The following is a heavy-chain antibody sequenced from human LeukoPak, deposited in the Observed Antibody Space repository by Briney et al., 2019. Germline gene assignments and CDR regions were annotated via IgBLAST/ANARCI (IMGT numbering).Heavy chain of an antibody. CDR1: GFTFSDYY. CDR3: AKESGYSFSGWFDP. V-gene: IGHV3-23*01. Sequence: GGSLRLSCAASGFTFSDYYMSWVRQAPGKGLEWVSVISGSGGSTYYADSVKGRFTISRDNSKNTLYLQMNSLRAEDTAVYYCAKESGYSFSGWFDPWGQGTLVTVSS. D-gene: IGHD5-12*01. J-gene: IGHJ5*02. CDR2: ISGSGGST.